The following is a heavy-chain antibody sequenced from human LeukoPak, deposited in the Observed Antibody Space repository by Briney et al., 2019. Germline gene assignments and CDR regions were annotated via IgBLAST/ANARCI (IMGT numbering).Heavy chain of an antibody. CDR3: ATSYDYGDYDDY. Sequence: ASVKVSCKASGYTFTSYDINWGRQATGQGLEWMGWMNPNSGNTGYAQKFQGRVTMTRNTSISTAYMELSSLRSEDTAVYYCATSYDYGDYDDYWGQGTLVTVSS. CDR1: GYTFTSYD. D-gene: IGHD4-17*01. V-gene: IGHV1-8*01. CDR2: MNPNSGNT. J-gene: IGHJ4*02.